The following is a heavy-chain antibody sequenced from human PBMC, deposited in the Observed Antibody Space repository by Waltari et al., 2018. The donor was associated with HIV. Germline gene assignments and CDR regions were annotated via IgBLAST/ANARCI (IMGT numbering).Heavy chain of an antibody. CDR3: ARRPQYQKAEFDY. CDR1: GYSLTRYW. J-gene: IGHJ4*02. CDR2: IHPGDSDT. Sequence: EVPLVQSGAEVTKPRESPKISCQGSGYSLTRYWIGWVRPMPGKGLEWVGIIHPGDSDTRYSPSFQGQVTSSADKSISTAYLQWSSLKASDTAMYYCARRPQYQKAEFDYWGQGTLVTVYS. D-gene: IGHD2-2*01. V-gene: IGHV5-51*03.